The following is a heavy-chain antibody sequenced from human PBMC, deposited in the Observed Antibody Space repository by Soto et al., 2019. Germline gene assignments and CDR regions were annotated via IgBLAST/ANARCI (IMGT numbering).Heavy chain of an antibody. D-gene: IGHD4-17*01. Sequence: GGSLRLSCEGSGFTFTDYSMLWVRQAPGKGLEWVSYISSTSNIAFYVDSVEGRFTTSRDNAKNSLYLQMNSLRDEDTAVYYCASCYGDYEFPCEYWGQGTMVTVSS. CDR1: GFTFTDYS. CDR3: ASCYGDYEFPCEY. CDR2: ISSTSNIA. V-gene: IGHV3-21*05. J-gene: IGHJ4*02.